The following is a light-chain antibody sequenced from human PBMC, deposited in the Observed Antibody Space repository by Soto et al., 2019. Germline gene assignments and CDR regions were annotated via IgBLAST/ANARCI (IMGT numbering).Light chain of an antibody. Sequence: QPVLTQPPSASGTPVQRVTISCSGSSSNIGSNTVNWYQQLPGTAPKLLIYNNYYRPSGVTDRISASKSGTSASLAISGLQSDDEADYYCAAWDDSLNGPVFGGGTKLTVL. CDR2: NNY. CDR3: AAWDDSLNGPV. J-gene: IGLJ3*02. CDR1: SSNIGSNT. V-gene: IGLV1-44*01.